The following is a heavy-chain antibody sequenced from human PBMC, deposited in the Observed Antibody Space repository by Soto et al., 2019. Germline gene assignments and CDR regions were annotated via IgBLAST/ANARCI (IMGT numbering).Heavy chain of an antibody. V-gene: IGHV4-59*01. J-gene: IGHJ3*02. Sequence: QVQLQESGPGLVKPSETLSLTCTVSGGSISSYYWSWIRQPPGKGLEWIGYIYYTGSTNYNPSLKSRVTISVDTSKNQFSLKLSSLTAADTAVYDCARVWCGAFDIWGQGTMVTVSS. CDR3: ARVWCGAFDI. CDR2: IYYTGST. CDR1: GGSISSYY. D-gene: IGHD2-21*01.